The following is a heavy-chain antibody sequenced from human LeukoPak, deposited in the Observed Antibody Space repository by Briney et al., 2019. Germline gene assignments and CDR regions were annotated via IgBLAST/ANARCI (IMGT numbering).Heavy chain of an antibody. CDR2: IYYSGST. CDR1: GGSISSGDYY. V-gene: IGHV4-30-4*01. Sequence: SQTLSLTCTVSGGSISSGDYYWSWIRQPPGKGLEWIGYIYYSGSTYYNPSLKGRVTISVDTSKNQFSLKLSSVTAADTAVYYCARGSCSSTSCSNFDYWGQGTLVTVSS. D-gene: IGHD2-2*01. CDR3: ARGSCSSTSCSNFDY. J-gene: IGHJ4*02.